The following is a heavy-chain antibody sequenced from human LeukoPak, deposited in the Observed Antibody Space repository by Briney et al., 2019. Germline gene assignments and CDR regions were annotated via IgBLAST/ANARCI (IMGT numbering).Heavy chain of an antibody. CDR2: MNPNSGGT. J-gene: IGHJ5*02. CDR3: ARDRGYSSSWSRYGFDP. CDR1: GYTFTSYD. Sequence: ASVKVSCKASGYTFTSYDINWVRQATGQGLEWMGWMNPNSGGTNYAQKFQGRVTMTRDTSTSTAYMELSRLRSDDTAVYYCARDRGYSSSWSRYGFDPWGQGTLVTVSS. D-gene: IGHD6-13*01. V-gene: IGHV1-2*02.